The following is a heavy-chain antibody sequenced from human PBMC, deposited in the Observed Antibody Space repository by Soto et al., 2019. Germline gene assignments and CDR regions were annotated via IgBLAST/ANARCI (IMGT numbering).Heavy chain of an antibody. CDR2: ISSTSVYM. CDR1: GFTFSTYN. J-gene: IGHJ4*02. CDR3: ARGWLRDPWMY. D-gene: IGHD5-12*01. V-gene: IGHV3-21*01. Sequence: EAQLVESGGGLVKPGGSLRLSCAASGFTFSTYNMNWVRQAPGKGLEWVASISSTSVYMYYANSLKGRFTISRANAKSSLYLQVNSLRAEDTAVYYCARGWLRDPWMYWGQGTLVTVSS.